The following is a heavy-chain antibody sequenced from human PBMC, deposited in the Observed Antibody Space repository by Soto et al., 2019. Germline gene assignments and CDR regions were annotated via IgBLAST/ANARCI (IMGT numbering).Heavy chain of an antibody. V-gene: IGHV3-33*01. CDR3: ATDRGGSPFDY. D-gene: IGHD1-26*01. CDR2: IWSDGSNK. Sequence: QVQLVESGGGVVQPGRSLRLSYSASGFTFSRYGMHWVRQAPGKGLEWVAVIWSDGSNKKYADSVKDRFTISRDNYKNTLYLQMNSLRAEDTAVYYCATDRGGSPFDYWGQGTLVTVSS. CDR1: GFTFSRYG. J-gene: IGHJ4*02.